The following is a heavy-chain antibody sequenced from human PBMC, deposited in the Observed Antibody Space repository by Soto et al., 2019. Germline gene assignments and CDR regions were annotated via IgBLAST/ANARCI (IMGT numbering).Heavy chain of an antibody. CDR1: GYTFTTYG. CDR3: VRGGILEANRPYYYYGLDV. V-gene: IGHV1-18*01. Sequence: ASVKVSCKAFGYTFTTYGLSWVRQAPGQGLEWMGWVSPYNGNTYYAPRLQGRVTMTTDTSTTTAYMSLRSLRSDDTAIYYCVRGGILEANRPYYYYGLDVWGQGTPVTVSS. J-gene: IGHJ6*02. D-gene: IGHD1-1*01. CDR2: VSPYNGNT.